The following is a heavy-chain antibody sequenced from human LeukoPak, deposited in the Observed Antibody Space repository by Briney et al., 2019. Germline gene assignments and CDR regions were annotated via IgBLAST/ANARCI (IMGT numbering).Heavy chain of an antibody. CDR3: AGTMVRGNRLDY. V-gene: IGHV1-3*01. Sequence: ASVKVSCKASGYTFTSYAMHWVRQAPGQRLEWMGWINAGNGNTKYSQKFQGRVTITRDTSASTAYMELSSLRSEDTAVYYCAGTMVRGNRLDYWGQGTLVTVSS. D-gene: IGHD3-10*01. CDR2: INAGNGNT. CDR1: GYTFTSYA. J-gene: IGHJ4*02.